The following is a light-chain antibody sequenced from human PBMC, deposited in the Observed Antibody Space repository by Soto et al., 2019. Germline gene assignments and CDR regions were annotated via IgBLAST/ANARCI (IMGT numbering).Light chain of an antibody. J-gene: IGKJ1*01. CDR3: MQPLQSWT. Sequence: DFVMTQSPLSLPVAPGEPASISCRSSQSLLHSNGYNYLDWYLQKPGQSPQLLIYLGSNRASGVIDRFSGSGSGTDFTLKISRVEAEDVGVYYCMQPLQSWTFGKGTKVDIK. CDR2: LGS. V-gene: IGKV2-28*01. CDR1: QSLLHSNGYNY.